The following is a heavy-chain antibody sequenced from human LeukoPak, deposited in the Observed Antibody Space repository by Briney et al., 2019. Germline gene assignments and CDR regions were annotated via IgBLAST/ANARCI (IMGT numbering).Heavy chain of an antibody. CDR3: ARVLYYDSSGYYYGRGYYFDY. D-gene: IGHD3-22*01. CDR2: IIPIFGTA. J-gene: IGHJ4*02. Sequence: SVKVSCKASRYTFTSHDINWVRQAPGQGLEWMGGIIPIFGTANYAQKFQGRVTITADESTSTAYMELSSLRSEDTAVYYCARVLYYDSSGYYYGRGYYFDYWGQGTLVTVSS. CDR1: RYTFTSHD. V-gene: IGHV1-69*13.